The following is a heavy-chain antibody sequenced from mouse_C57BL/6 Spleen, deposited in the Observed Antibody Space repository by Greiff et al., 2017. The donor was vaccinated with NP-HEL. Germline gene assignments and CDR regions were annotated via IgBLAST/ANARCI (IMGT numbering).Heavy chain of an antibody. J-gene: IGHJ2*01. CDR1: GYTFTDYY. D-gene: IGHD3-1*01. CDR2: INPNNGGT. CDR3: ARVGFYYFDY. V-gene: IGHV1-26*01. Sequence: VQLKQSGPELVKPGASVKISCKASGYTFTDYYMNWVKQSHGKSLEWIGDINPNNGGTSYNQKFKGKATLTVDKSSSTAYMELRSLTSEDSAVYYCARVGFYYFDYWGQGTTLTVSS.